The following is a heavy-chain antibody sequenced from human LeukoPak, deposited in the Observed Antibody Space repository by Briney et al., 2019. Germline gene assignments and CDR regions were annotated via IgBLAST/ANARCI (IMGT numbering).Heavy chain of an antibody. CDR3: ARVGREQLVNAFDI. CDR1: GGSFSGYY. D-gene: IGHD6-13*01. V-gene: IGHV4-34*01. J-gene: IGHJ3*02. Sequence: SETLSLTCAVYGGSFSGYYWSWIRQPPGKGLEWIGEINHSGSTNYNPSLKSRVTISVDTSKNQFSLKLSSVTAADTAVYYCARVGREQLVNAFDIWGQGTMVTVSS. CDR2: INHSGST.